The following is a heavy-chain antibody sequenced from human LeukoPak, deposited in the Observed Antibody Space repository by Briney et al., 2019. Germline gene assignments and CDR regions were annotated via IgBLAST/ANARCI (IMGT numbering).Heavy chain of an antibody. CDR2: IYHSGST. D-gene: IGHD6-13*01. Sequence: PSETLSLTCTVSGYSISSGYYWGWIRQPPGKGLGWIGSIYHSGSTYYNPSLKSRVTISVDTSKNQFSLKLSSVTAADTAVYYCARVSQYSRSWYNEYYFDYWGQGTLVSVSS. CDR1: GYSISSGYY. J-gene: IGHJ4*01. V-gene: IGHV4-38-2*02. CDR3: ARVSQYSRSWYNEYYFDY.